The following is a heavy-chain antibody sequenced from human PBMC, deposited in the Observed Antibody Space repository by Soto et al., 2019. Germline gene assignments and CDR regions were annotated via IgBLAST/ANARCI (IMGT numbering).Heavy chain of an antibody. Sequence: ASVKVSCKASGYTSTSYDINWVRQAPGQGLEWMGGFDPEDGETIYAQKFQGRVTMTEDTSTDTAYMELSGLRSEDTAVYYCATTVAGNYFDYWGQGTLVTVSS. CDR1: GYTSTSYD. CDR2: FDPEDGET. J-gene: IGHJ4*02. D-gene: IGHD6-19*01. V-gene: IGHV1-24*01. CDR3: ATTVAGNYFDY.